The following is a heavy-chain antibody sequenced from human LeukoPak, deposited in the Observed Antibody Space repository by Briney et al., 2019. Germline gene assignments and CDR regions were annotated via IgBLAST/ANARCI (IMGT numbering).Heavy chain of an antibody. V-gene: IGHV4-34*01. CDR2: INHSGST. J-gene: IGHJ5*02. CDR1: GFPVSNNY. CDR3: ARGAWFDP. Sequence: GSLRLSCAASGFPVSNNYMIWVRQAPGKGLEWIGEINHSGSTNYNPSLKSRVTISVDTSKNQFSLKLSSVTAADTAVYYCARGAWFDPWGQGTLVTVSS.